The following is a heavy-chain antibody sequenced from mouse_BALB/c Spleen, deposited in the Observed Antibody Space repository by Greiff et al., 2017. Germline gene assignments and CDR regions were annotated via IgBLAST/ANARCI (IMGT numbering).Heavy chain of an antibody. CDR3: ARKGVHYYGYNYAMDY. CDR2: IDPANGNT. Sequence: EVKLMESGAELVKPGASVKLSCTASGFNIKDTYMHWVKQRPEQGLEWIGRIDPANGNTKYDPKFQGKATITADTSSNTAYLQLSSLTSEDTAVYYCARKGVHYYGYNYAMDYWGQGTSVTVSS. D-gene: IGHD1-2*01. CDR1: GFNIKDTY. J-gene: IGHJ4*01. V-gene: IGHV14-3*02.